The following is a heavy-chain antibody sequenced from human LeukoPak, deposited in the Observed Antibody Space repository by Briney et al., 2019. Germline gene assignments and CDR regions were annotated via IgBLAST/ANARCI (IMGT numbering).Heavy chain of an antibody. J-gene: IGHJ3*02. Sequence: SETLSLTCTVSGGSISSSSYYWGWVRQPPGKGLEWIGSIYYSGSTYYNPSLKSRVTISVDTSKNQFSLKLSSVTAADTAVYYCASLIAAALRGAFDIWGQGTMVTVSS. CDR2: IYYSGST. V-gene: IGHV4-39*01. D-gene: IGHD6-13*01. CDR1: GGSISSSSYY. CDR3: ASLIAAALRGAFDI.